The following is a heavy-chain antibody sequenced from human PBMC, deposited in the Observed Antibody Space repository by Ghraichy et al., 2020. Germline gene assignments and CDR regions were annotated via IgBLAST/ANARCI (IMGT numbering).Heavy chain of an antibody. CDR3: ARSVAAAAGPIDY. CDR2: IYYSGST. J-gene: IGHJ4*02. CDR1: GGSISSGGYY. D-gene: IGHD6-13*01. V-gene: IGHV4-31*03. Sequence: SETLSLTCTVSGGSISSGGYYWSWIRQHPGKGLEWIGYIYYSGSTYYNPSLKSRVTISVDTSKNQFSLKLSSVTAADTAVYYCARSVAAAAGPIDYWGKGTLVTVSS.